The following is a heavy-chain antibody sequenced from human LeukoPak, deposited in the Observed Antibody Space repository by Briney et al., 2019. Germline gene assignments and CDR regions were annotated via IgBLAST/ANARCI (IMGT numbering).Heavy chain of an antibody. D-gene: IGHD6-19*01. V-gene: IGHV1-18*01. CDR1: GYTFTSYG. CDR2: VSTYNGNT. Sequence: ASVKVSCKASGYTFTSYGISWVRQAPGQGLEWMGWVSTYNGNTNYAHNLQGRVTMTTDTSTSTAYMELRSLRSDDTAVYYCARDYSSGWPNFDYWGQGTLVTVSS. J-gene: IGHJ4*02. CDR3: ARDYSSGWPNFDY.